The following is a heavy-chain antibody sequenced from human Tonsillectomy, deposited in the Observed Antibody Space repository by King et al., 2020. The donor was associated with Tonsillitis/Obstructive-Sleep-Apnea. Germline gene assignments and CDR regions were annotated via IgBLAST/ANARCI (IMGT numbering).Heavy chain of an antibody. CDR2: ISSSSSYT. J-gene: IGHJ4*02. CDR1: GFTFSDYY. D-gene: IGHD2-21*01. Sequence: VQLVESGGGLVKPGGSLILSCAASGFTFSDYYMSWLRQAPGKGLEWVSDISSSSSYTNYADSVKGRFTISRDNAKNSLYLQMNSLRAEDTAVYYCAREISDCYDYWGQGTLVTVSS. V-gene: IGHV3-11*05. CDR3: AREISDCYDY.